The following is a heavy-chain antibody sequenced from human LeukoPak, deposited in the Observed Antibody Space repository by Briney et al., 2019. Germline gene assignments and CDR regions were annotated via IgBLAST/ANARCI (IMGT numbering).Heavy chain of an antibody. CDR3: ARDGRSGPSSWYKKHFDY. CDR1: GFTFSSYW. V-gene: IGHV3-7*01. J-gene: IGHJ4*02. D-gene: IGHD6-13*01. CDR2: IKQDGSEK. Sequence: GGSLRLSCAASGFTFSSYWMSWVRQAPGKGLEWVANIKQDGSEKYYVDSVKGRFTISRDNAKNSLYLQMNSLRAEDTAVYYCARDGRSGPSSWYKKHFDYWGQGTLVTVSS.